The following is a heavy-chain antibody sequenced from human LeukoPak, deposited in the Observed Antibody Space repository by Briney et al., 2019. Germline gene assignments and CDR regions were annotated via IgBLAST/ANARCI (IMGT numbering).Heavy chain of an antibody. CDR2: IYSGGST. J-gene: IGHJ4*02. D-gene: IGHD1-26*01. CDR1: GFTVSSNY. V-gene: IGHV3-66*01. CDR3: ARDHPYSGSFILDY. Sequence: GGSLRLSCAASGFTVSSNYMSWVRQAPGKGLEWVSIIYSGGSTYYADSVKGRFTISRDNSKNTLYLQMNSLRAEDTAVYYCARDHPYSGSFILDYWGQGTLVTVSS.